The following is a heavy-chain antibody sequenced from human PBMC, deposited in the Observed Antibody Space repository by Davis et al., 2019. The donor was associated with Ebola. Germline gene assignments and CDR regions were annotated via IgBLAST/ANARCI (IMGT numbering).Heavy chain of an antibody. Sequence: ASVKVSCKTSGYTFIECFIHWVRQAPGQGLEWMGRINSNNGDTNYAQKFQGRVTMTRDTSISTTYLELSSLRSDDTAMYYCARELLVTGYKCADYWGQGTLVTVSS. CDR2: INSNNGDT. D-gene: IGHD3-9*01. CDR3: ARELLVTGYKCADY. V-gene: IGHV1-2*02. J-gene: IGHJ4*02. CDR1: GYTFIECF.